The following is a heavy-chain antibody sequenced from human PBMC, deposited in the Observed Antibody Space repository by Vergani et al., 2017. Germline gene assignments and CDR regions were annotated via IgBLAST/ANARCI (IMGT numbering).Heavy chain of an antibody. CDR3: AGEGRSGYELGY. J-gene: IGHJ4*02. V-gene: IGHV1-46*01. D-gene: IGHD5-12*01. Sequence: QVQLVQSGAEVKKPGASVKVSCRASGYIFTGYYMHWVRQAPGQGLEWMGIINPSGGSKSYAQKLQGRVTITRDTSTSTVNMELSSLRSEDTAVYYCAGEGRSGYELGYWGQGTLVTVSS. CDR1: GYIFTGYY. CDR2: INPSGGSK.